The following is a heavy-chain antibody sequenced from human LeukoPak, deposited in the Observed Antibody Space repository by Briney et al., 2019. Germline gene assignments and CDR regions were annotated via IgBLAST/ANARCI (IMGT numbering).Heavy chain of an antibody. CDR3: ARDPVSSWTSNWFDP. V-gene: IGHV4-34*01. Sequence: KSSETLSLTCAVYGGSFSGYYWSWIRQPPGKGLEWIGEINHSGSTNYNPSLKSRVTISVDTSKNQFSLKLSSVTAADTAVYYCARDPVSSWTSNWFDPWGQGTLVTVSS. CDR2: INHSGST. CDR1: GGSFSGYY. J-gene: IGHJ5*02. D-gene: IGHD6-13*01.